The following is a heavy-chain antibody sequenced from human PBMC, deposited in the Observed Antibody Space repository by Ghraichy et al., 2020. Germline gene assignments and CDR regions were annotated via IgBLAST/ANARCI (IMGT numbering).Heavy chain of an antibody. D-gene: IGHD2-21*01. V-gene: IGHV1-2*02. J-gene: IGHJ4*02. CDR2: LNPNSGGT. CDR3: ARGAEVVAGIVAY. Sequence: ASVKVSCKASGYTFSGYSMHWVRQARGQGLEWMGWLNPNSGGTNYAQKFQGTVTITRDTSISTAYMDMTRLGSDDTAVYYCARGAEVVAGIVAYWGQGALVNVS. CDR1: GYTFSGYS.